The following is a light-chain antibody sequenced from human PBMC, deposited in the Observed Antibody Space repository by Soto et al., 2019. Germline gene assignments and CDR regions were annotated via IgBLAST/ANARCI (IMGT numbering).Light chain of an antibody. CDR1: TRDIAGYNY. V-gene: IGLV2-14*01. CDR3: CSYADGSIYF. CDR2: QVT. Sequence: QSALTQPASVSGSLGQSITISCTGTTRDIAGYNYISWYQQLPGKAPKLMIYQVTIRPSGISNRFSGSKSGNTASLNISGLQAEDEGDYYCCSYADGSIYFFGTGTKVTVL. J-gene: IGLJ1*01.